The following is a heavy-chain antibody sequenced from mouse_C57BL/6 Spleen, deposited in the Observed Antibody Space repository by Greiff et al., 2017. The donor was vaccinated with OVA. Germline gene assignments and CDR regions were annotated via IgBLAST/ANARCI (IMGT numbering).Heavy chain of an antibody. V-gene: IGHV1-18*01. CDR1: GYTFTDYN. CDR2: INPNNGGT. Sequence: EVQLQQSGPELVKPGASVKIPCKASGYTFTDYNMDWVKQSHGKSLEWIGDINPNNGGTIYNQKFKGKATLTVDKSSSTAYMELRSLTSEDTAVYYCARYDYDETGYFDYWGQGTTLTVSS. J-gene: IGHJ2*01. D-gene: IGHD2-4*01. CDR3: ARYDYDETGYFDY.